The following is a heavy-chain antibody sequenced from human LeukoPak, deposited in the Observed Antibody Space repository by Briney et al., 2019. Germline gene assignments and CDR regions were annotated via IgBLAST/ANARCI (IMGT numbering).Heavy chain of an antibody. CDR1: GFTFSSYE. D-gene: IGHD5-12*01. J-gene: IGHJ3*02. CDR3: ARGYSSYYPDAFDI. V-gene: IGHV3-48*03. Sequence: GSLRLSCVASGFTFSSYEMNWVRQAPGRGLEWVSYMSFSGSSTYYADSVKGRFTISRDNAKNSPYLQMNSLRAEDTAVYYCARGYSSYYPDAFDIWGQGTMVTVSS. CDR2: MSFSGSST.